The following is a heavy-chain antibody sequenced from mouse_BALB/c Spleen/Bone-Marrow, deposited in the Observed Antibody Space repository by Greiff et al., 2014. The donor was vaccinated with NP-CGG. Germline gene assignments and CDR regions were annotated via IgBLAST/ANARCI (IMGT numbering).Heavy chain of an antibody. CDR1: GYTFTDNY. J-gene: IGHJ3*01. CDR3: AREKYGPAWFAY. Sequence: VQLKESGPELVKPGASVRMSCKASGYTFTDNYMQWVKQRPGRGLEWIGGIYPDNGDTFYNQKFKGKATLTVDKSSSTAYMHLNSLTSEDSTVYYCAREKYGPAWFAYWGQGTLVTVST. D-gene: IGHD1-2*01. CDR2: IYPDNGDT. V-gene: IGHV1-83*01.